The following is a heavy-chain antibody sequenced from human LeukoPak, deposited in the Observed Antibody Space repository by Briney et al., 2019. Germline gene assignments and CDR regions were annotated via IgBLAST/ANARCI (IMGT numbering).Heavy chain of an antibody. D-gene: IGHD2-8*01. CDR3: ARENGN. Sequence: GASVKVSCKASGYTFTGYYMHWVRQAPGQGLEWMGGIIPIFGTANYAQKFQGRVTMTRNTSISTAYMELSSLRSEDTAVYYCARENGNWGQGTLVTVSS. V-gene: IGHV1-2*02. CDR2: IIPIFGTA. CDR1: GYTFTGYY. J-gene: IGHJ4*02.